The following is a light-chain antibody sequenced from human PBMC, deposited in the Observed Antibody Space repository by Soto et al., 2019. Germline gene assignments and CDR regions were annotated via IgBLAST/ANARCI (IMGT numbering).Light chain of an antibody. CDR3: QSYDSSLGV. Sequence: QSVLTQPPSVSGAPGQRVTISCTGSSSNIGAGYDVHWYQQLPGTAPKLLIYGNSNRPSGVPDRFSGSKSGTSASLAITGLQAEDEADYYCQSYDSSLGVFGTGTKVTFL. J-gene: IGLJ1*01. CDR1: SSNIGAGYD. CDR2: GNS. V-gene: IGLV1-40*01.